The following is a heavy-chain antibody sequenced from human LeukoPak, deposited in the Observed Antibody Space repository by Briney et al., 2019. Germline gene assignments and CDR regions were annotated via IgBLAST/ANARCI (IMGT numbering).Heavy chain of an antibody. CDR2: ISGYNGNT. CDR1: GYTFTNYG. D-gene: IGHD3-22*01. J-gene: IGHJ4*02. Sequence: ASVKVSCKASGYTFTNYGIDWVRQAPGQGLEWMGWISGYNGNTNYAQKLQGRVTMTTDTSTTTDYMELKSLRSDDTAVYYCARSTYYYDSSGYCDYWGQGTLVTVSS. CDR3: ARSTYYYDSSGYCDY. V-gene: IGHV1-18*01.